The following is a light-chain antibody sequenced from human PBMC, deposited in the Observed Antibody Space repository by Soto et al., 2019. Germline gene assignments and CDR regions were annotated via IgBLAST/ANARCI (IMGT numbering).Light chain of an antibody. V-gene: IGLV1-44*01. CDR2: RST. CDR3: CSYAGSSTFVV. J-gene: IGLJ2*01. Sequence: QSVLTQPPSASGTPGQRVTISCSGSSSNVGSNSVNWYQHFPGTAPKVLIYRSTQRPSGVSNRFSGSKSGNTASLTISGLQAEDEADYYCCSYAGSSTFVVFGGGTKLTVL. CDR1: SSNVGSNS.